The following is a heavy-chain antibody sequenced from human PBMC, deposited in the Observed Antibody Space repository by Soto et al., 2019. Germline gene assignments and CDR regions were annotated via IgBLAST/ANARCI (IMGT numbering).Heavy chain of an antibody. D-gene: IGHD1-1*01. V-gene: IGHV4-34*01. Sequence: SWTLDLACAVYSESLSGYYWSWIRQTPGKGLEWIGEINHSGSTNYNPSLKSRVTISVDTSKNQFSLKLSSVTAADTAVYYCARRDNRSWGQGTLVPGFS. J-gene: IGHJ4*02. CDR1: SESLSGYY. CDR3: ARRDNRS. CDR2: INHSGST.